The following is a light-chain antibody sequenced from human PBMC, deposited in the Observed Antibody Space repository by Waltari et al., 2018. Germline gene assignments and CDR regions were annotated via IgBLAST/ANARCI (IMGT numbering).Light chain of an antibody. Sequence: YVLTQPPSVSVDPGKTARLTCGGDNIGSNSVNWYQQKPGQAPVLVMFLYRDRPSGLPERFSGSNSGNTATLTISWVEAGDEADYHCQVWDDVTDSGVFGGGTKLTVL. J-gene: IGLJ3*02. V-gene: IGLV3-21*04. CDR1: NIGSNS. CDR3: QVWDDVTDSGV. CDR2: LYR.